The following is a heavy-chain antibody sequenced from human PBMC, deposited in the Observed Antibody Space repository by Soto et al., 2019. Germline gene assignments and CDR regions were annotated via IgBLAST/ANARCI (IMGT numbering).Heavy chain of an antibody. CDR3: AREGYYSGSGTDSPPRYYGMDV. CDR1: GYTFSNYG. CDR2: ISDYNGNT. D-gene: IGHD3-10*01. Sequence: QVQLVQSGAEVRKPGASVKVSCKASGYTFSNYGLSWVRQAPGQGLEWMGWISDYNGNTHYAQKFQGRLIMTTDTPTRTAYLELRSLTSDDTAVYFCAREGYYSGSGTDSPPRYYGMDVWGQGTTVTVSS. V-gene: IGHV1-18*01. J-gene: IGHJ6*02.